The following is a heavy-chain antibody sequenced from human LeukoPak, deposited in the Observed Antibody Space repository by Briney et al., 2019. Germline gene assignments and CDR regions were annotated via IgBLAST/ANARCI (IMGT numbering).Heavy chain of an antibody. Sequence: GGSLRLSCAASGFTFSSYEMNWVRQAPGKGLEWVSYISSSGSTIYYADSVKGRFTISRDNAKNSLYLQMNSLRAEDTAVYYCARDHFIVVVPAAIFRENYFDYWGQGTLVTVSS. CDR3: ARDHFIVVVPAAIFRENYFDY. CDR1: GFTFSSYE. J-gene: IGHJ4*02. V-gene: IGHV3-48*03. D-gene: IGHD2-2*02. CDR2: ISSSGSTI.